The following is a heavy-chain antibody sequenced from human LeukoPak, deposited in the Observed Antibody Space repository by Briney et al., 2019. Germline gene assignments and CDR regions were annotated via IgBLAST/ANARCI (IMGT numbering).Heavy chain of an antibody. V-gene: IGHV1-69*13. CDR1: GGTFSSYA. Sequence: SVKVSCKASGGTFSSYAISWVRQAPGQGLEWMGGIIPIFGTANYAQKFQGRVTITADESTSTAYMEQSSLRSEDTAVYYCASSRHYYDSSGYYPIDYWGQGTLVTVSS. D-gene: IGHD3-22*01. CDR2: IIPIFGTA. CDR3: ASSRHYYDSSGYYPIDY. J-gene: IGHJ4*02.